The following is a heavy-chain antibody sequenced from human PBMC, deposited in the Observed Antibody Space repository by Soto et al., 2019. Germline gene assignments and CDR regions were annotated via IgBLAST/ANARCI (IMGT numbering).Heavy chain of an antibody. CDR2: SSSSGTTT. V-gene: IGHV3-48*01. Sequence: GGSLRLSCAASGFTLSSNSMNWVRQAPGKGLEWVSYSSSSGTTTHYADSVKGRFTISRDNAKNSLYLQMNSLRAEDTAVYYCAREWGIATPGKNWFDSWGQGTQVTVSS. J-gene: IGHJ5*01. CDR1: GFTLSSNS. CDR3: AREWGIATPGKNWFDS. D-gene: IGHD6-13*01.